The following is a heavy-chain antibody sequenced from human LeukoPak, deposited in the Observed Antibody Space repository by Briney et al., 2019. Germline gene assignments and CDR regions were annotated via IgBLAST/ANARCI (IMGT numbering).Heavy chain of an antibody. J-gene: IGHJ6*02. CDR2: INHSGST. CDR3: ARGRADGDYVWLAYYYYYGMDV. V-gene: IGHV4-34*01. Sequence: PSETLSLTCAVYGGSFSGYYWSWIRQPPGKGLEWIGKINHSGSTNYNPSLKSRVTISVDTSKNQFSLKLSSVTAADTAVYYCARGRADGDYVWLAYYYYYGMDVWGQGTTVTVSS. D-gene: IGHD4-17*01. CDR1: GGSFSGYY.